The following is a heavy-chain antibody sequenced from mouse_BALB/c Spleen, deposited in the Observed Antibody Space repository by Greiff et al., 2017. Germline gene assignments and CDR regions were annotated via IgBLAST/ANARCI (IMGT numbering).Heavy chain of an antibody. CDR1: GFSLTDYG. D-gene: IGHD2-1*01. J-gene: IGHJ4*01. CDR3: AKHQDYGNYYAMDY. Sequence: VQGVESGPGLVAPSQSLSITCTVSGFSLTDYGVSWIRQPPGKGLEWLGVIWGGGSTYYNSALKSRLSISKDNSKSQVFLKMNSLQTDDTAMYYCAKHQDYGNYYAMDYWGQGTSVTVSS. V-gene: IGHV2-6-5*01. CDR2: IWGGGST.